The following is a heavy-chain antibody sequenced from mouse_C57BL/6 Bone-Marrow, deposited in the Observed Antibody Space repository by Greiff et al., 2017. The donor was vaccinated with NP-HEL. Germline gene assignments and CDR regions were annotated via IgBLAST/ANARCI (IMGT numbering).Heavy chain of an antibody. CDR2: IYPGSGST. J-gene: IGHJ2*01. CDR1: GYTFTSYW. V-gene: IGHV1-55*01. CDR3: AREGYYGSPFDY. Sequence: VQLQQPGAELVKPGASVKMSCKASGYTFTSYWITWVKQRTGQGLEWIGDIYPGSGSTNYNEKFKSKATLTVDTSSSTAYMQLSSLTSEDSAVYYCAREGYYGSPFDYWGQGTTLTVSS. D-gene: IGHD1-1*01.